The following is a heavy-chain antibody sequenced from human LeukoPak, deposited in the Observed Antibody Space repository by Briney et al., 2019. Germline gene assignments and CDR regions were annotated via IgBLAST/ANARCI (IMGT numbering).Heavy chain of an antibody. V-gene: IGHV3-21*01. J-gene: IGHJ3*01. CDR2: ISGSSNYI. CDR3: ARTEYCSPTSCKYASF. Sequence: GGSLRLSCAASGFTFSDYTMNWVRLAPGKGLEWVSSISGSSNYIYYADSVKGRFTISRGNAKNSLYLQMNSLRVEDTAVYYCARTEYCSPTSCKYASFWDQGTMVTVSS. D-gene: IGHD2-2*01. CDR1: GFTFSDYT.